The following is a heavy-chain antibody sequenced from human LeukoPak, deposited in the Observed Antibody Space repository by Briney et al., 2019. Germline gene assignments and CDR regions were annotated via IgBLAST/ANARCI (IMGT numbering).Heavy chain of an antibody. CDR3: ARVEKAAVFGWFDP. CDR1: GGSFSGYY. Sequence: PSETLSLTCAVYGGSFSGYYWSWIRQPPGKGLEWIGEINHSGSTNYNPSLKSRVTISVDTSKNQFSLKLSSVTAADTAVYYCARVEKAAVFGWFDPWGQGTLVTVSS. V-gene: IGHV4-34*01. D-gene: IGHD6-13*01. CDR2: INHSGST. J-gene: IGHJ5*02.